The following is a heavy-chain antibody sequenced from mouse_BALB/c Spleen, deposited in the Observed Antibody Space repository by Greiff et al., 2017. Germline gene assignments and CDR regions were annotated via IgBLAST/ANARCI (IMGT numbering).Heavy chain of an antibody. V-gene: IGHV5-17*02. J-gene: IGHJ2*01. CDR1: GFTFSSFG. CDR3: AREGTGLRRGFDY. CDR2: ISSGSSTI. Sequence: EVMLVESGGGLVQPGGSRKLSCAASGFTFSSFGMHWVRQAPEKGLEWVAYISSGSSTIYYADTVKGRFTISRDNPKNTLFLQMTSLRSEDTAMYYCAREGTGLRRGFDYWGQGTTLTVSS. D-gene: IGHD2-2*01.